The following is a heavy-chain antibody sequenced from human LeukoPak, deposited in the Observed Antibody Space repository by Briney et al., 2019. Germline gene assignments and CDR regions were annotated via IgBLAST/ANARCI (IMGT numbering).Heavy chain of an antibody. J-gene: IGHJ4*02. Sequence: SETLFLTCTVSGGSVSSGSYYWSWIRQPPGKGLEWIGYIYYSGSTNYNPSLKSRVTISVDTSKNQFSLKLSSVTAADTAVYYCARVVCTNGVCYLDYWGQGTLVTVSS. CDR1: GGSVSSGSYY. CDR2: IYYSGST. V-gene: IGHV4-61*01. D-gene: IGHD2-8*01. CDR3: ARVVCTNGVCYLDY.